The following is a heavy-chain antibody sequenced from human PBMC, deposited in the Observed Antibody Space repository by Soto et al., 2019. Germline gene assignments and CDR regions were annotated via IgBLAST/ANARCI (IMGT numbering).Heavy chain of an antibody. Sequence: QVQLVESGGGVVQPGRSLKLSCAASGFTFSSYAMHWVRQAPGKGLEWVAFISFDGSTEYYADSVKDRFTVSRDNSKNMLYVQMSSLRPEDTAVYYCGRDRRFGNGYKLGFDNWGQGTLVTVSS. J-gene: IGHJ4*02. V-gene: IGHV3-30-3*01. CDR1: GFTFSSYA. CDR2: ISFDGSTE. D-gene: IGHD3-10*01. CDR3: GRDRRFGNGYKLGFDN.